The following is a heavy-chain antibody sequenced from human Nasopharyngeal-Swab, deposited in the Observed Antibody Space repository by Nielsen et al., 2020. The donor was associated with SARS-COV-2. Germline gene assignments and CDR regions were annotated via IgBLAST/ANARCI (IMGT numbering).Heavy chain of an antibody. D-gene: IGHD6-19*01. CDR3: ASRIAVASGHYRPFDY. J-gene: IGHJ4*02. V-gene: IGHV4-39*02. Sequence: PGKGLEWIGSIYYSGSTYYNPSLSSRVTIFVDTSKNHFSLKLSSVTAPDTAVYYCASRIAVASGHYRPFDYWGQGTLVTVSS. CDR2: IYYSGST.